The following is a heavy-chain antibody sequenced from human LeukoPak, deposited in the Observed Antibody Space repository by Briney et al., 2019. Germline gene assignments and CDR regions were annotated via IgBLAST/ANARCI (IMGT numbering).Heavy chain of an antibody. CDR1: GFDFSSNW. V-gene: IGHV3-30*18. J-gene: IGHJ4*02. CDR2: ISYDGSNK. D-gene: IGHD1-26*01. Sequence: GGSLRLSCAASGFDFSSNWMHWVRQAPGKGLEWVAVISYDGSNKYYADSVKGRFTISRDNSKNTLYLQMNSLRAEDTAVYYCAKAGSGAQLPYYFDYWGQGTLVTVSS. CDR3: AKAGSGAQLPYYFDY.